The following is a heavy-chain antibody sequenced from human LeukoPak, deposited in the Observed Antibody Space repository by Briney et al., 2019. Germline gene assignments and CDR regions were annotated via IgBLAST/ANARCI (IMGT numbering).Heavy chain of an antibody. CDR1: GVSISSTTYY. Sequence: PSQTLSLTCTVSGVSISSTTYYWSWIRQPAGKGLEWIGLIYTSGSTNYNPSLKSRVTISVDTSKNQFSLKLSSVTAADTAIYYCARGGYYGSGNDFRFDPWGQGTLVTVSS. CDR3: ARGGYYGSGNDFRFDP. V-gene: IGHV4-61*02. J-gene: IGHJ5*02. D-gene: IGHD3-10*01. CDR2: IYTSGST.